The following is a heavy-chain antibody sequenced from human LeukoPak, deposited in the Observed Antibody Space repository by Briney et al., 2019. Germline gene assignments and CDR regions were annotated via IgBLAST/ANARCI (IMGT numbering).Heavy chain of an antibody. CDR2: INPNSGGT. J-gene: IGHJ6*03. V-gene: IGHV1-2*02. D-gene: IGHD6-19*01. CDR1: GYTFTGYY. CDR3: ARGMLGSGWSYYYYYMDV. Sequence: GASVKVSCKASGYTFTGYYMHWVRQAPGQGLEWMGWINPNSGGTNYAQKFQGRVTMTRDTSISTAYMELSRLRSDDTAVYYCARGMLGSGWSYYYYYMDVWGKGTTVTVSS.